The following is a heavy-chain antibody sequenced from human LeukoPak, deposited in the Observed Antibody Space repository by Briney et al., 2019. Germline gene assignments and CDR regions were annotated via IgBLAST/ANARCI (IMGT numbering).Heavy chain of an antibody. CDR1: GFTFSTYW. J-gene: IGHJ4*02. CDR3: AYQLLPN. Sequence: PGGSLRLSYAASGFTFSTYWLHWVRQAPGKGLVWVSHINPDGSRTTYADSVEGRFTISRDNTKNTLYLQMNSLRVEDTAVYYCAYQLLPNWGQGTLVTVSS. D-gene: IGHD2-2*01. V-gene: IGHV3-74*01. CDR2: INPDGSRT.